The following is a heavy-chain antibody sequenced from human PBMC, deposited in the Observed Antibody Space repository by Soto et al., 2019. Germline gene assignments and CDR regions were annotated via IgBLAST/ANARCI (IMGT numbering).Heavy chain of an antibody. Sequence: QVHLVQSGAKVEKPGASVKVSCKASGYTFTAYFLHWFRQAPGQGPEWMGWIDPNSGATKSASKFQGRVTMTRDTSIDTAYMELRRLTSDDTAVYYCARGPSHGAFDYWGQGTLVTVSS. CDR3: ARGPSHGAFDY. CDR2: IDPNSGAT. D-gene: IGHD5-18*01. V-gene: IGHV1-2*02. J-gene: IGHJ4*02. CDR1: GYTFTAYF.